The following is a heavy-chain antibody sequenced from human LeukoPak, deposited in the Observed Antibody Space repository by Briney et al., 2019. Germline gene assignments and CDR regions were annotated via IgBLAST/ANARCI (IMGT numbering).Heavy chain of an antibody. V-gene: IGHV4-59*01. CDR1: GGSISSYY. Sequence: PSETLSLTCTASGGSISSYYWSWIRQPPGKGLEWIGYISYSGSTNYNPSLKSRVTISVDTSKNQFSLKLSSVTAADTAVYYCARDLSVGRYLLFDPWGQGTLVTVSS. CDR2: ISYSGST. J-gene: IGHJ5*02. CDR3: ARDLSVGRYLLFDP. D-gene: IGHD3-16*02.